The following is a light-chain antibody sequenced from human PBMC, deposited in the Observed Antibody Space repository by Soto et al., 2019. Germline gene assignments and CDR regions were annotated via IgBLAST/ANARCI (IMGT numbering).Light chain of an antibody. Sequence: EIVMTQSPATLSVSPGEIATLSFSASQSVSSNLAWYQQKPGQAPRLLIYGASTRATGIPARFSGSGSGTDFTLTISRLEPEDFAVYYCQQYGSSPWTFGQGTKVDIK. CDR2: GAS. J-gene: IGKJ1*01. CDR3: QQYGSSPWT. V-gene: IGKV3-15*01. CDR1: QSVSSN.